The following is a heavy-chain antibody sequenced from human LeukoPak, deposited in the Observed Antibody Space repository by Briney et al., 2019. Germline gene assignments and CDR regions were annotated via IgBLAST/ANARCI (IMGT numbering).Heavy chain of an antibody. CDR2: TWYDGSNK. V-gene: IGHV3-30*02. CDR1: GFTFSSYA. D-gene: IGHD3-3*01. J-gene: IGHJ4*02. Sequence: PGGSLRLSCAASGFTFSSYAMHWVRQAPDKGLEWVAVTWYDGSNKFYADSVRGRFTISRDNSKNTLDLQMSSLRTEDTAVYYCAKDRVPEDTPYYFDNWGQGTLVTVSS. CDR3: AKDRVPEDTPYYFDN.